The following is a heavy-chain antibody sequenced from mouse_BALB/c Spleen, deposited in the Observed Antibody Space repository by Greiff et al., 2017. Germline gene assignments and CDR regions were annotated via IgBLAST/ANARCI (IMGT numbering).Heavy chain of an antibody. Sequence: EVKLQESGGGLVTPGGSLTLSCAASGFTFSSYAMSWVRQTPEKRLEWVATISSGGSYTYYPDSVTGRFTISRDNAKNTLCLQMSSLRSEDTAMYYCARRGITTVVAPMDYWGQGTSVTVSA. CDR3: ARRGITTVVAPMDY. CDR2: ISSGGSYT. CDR1: GFTFSSYA. D-gene: IGHD1-1*01. V-gene: IGHV5-9-3*01. J-gene: IGHJ4*01.